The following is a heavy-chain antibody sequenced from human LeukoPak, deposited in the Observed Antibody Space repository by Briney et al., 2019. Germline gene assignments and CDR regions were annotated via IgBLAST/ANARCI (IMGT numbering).Heavy chain of an antibody. CDR2: IHPNSGDT. Sequence: ASVKVSCKASGYTFTGHYMHWVRQAPGQGPEWMGWIHPNSGDTIYAQKFQGRVTMTRDTSISTAYMELSRLRSDDTAVYHCARGRSVNHYGQDYWGQGTLVTVSS. V-gene: IGHV1-2*02. CDR1: GYTFTGHY. J-gene: IGHJ4*02. D-gene: IGHD3-10*01. CDR3: ARGRSVNHYGQDY.